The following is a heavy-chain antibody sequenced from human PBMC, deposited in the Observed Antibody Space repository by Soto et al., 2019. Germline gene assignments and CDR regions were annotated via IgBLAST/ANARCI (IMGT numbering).Heavy chain of an antibody. D-gene: IGHD2-15*01. J-gene: IGHJ4*02. CDR1: SDFISTSTW. Sequence: SETLSLTCTVSSDFISTSTWWSWVRQPPGRGLEWIGEIYHSGSTNYNPSLKSRVTISVDKTKNQFSLNLTSVTAADTAVYYCASSPGSLAGDYWGQGTLVTVSS. CDR2: IYHSGST. V-gene: IGHV4-4*02. CDR3: ASSPGSLAGDY.